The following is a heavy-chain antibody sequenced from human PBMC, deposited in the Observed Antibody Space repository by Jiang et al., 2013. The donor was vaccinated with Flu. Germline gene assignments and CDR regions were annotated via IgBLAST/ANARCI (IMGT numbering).Heavy chain of an antibody. V-gene: IGHV2-70*01. CDR3: ARRENYYDSSGHFDY. CDR2: IDWDDDK. D-gene: IGHD3-22*01. J-gene: IGHJ4*02. Sequence: KPTQTLTLTCTFSGFSLSISGMCVSWIRQPPGKALEWLALIDWDDDKYYSTSLKTRLTISKDISKNXVVLTMTNMDPVDTATYYCARRENYYDSSGHFDYWGQGTLVTVSS. CDR1: GFSLSISGMC.